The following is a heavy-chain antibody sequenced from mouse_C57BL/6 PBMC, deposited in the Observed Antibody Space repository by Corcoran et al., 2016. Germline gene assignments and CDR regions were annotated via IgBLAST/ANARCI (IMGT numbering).Heavy chain of an antibody. J-gene: IGHJ2*01. CDR3: ARSGSSTFDY. CDR2: IYPGSGNT. CDR1: GYIFTDYY. D-gene: IGHD1-1*01. Sequence: QVELKQSGAELVTPGASVKLSCKASGYIFTDYYMNWVKQRPGQGLEWSARIYPGSGNTYYNEKFKGNATLTAEKSSSTAYMQLSSLTSEDSAVYFCARSGSSTFDYWGQGTTLTVSS. V-gene: IGHV1-76*01.